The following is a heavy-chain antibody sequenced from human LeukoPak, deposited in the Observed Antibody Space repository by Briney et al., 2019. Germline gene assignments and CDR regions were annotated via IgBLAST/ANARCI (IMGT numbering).Heavy chain of an antibody. D-gene: IGHD2-8*01. Sequence: GGSLRLSCAASGFTFSSYAMSWVRQAPGKGLEWVSAIGGSGGNTYYADSVKGRFTISRDNSKNTLYLQMNSLRAEDTAVYYCAKRKYCTNGVCYGLGYWGQGTLVTVSS. CDR3: AKRKYCTNGVCYGLGY. CDR2: IGGSGGNT. J-gene: IGHJ4*02. V-gene: IGHV3-23*01. CDR1: GFTFSSYA.